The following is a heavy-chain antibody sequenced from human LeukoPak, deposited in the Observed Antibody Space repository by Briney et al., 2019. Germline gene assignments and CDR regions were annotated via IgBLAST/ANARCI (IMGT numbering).Heavy chain of an antibody. CDR1: EYSFPSYW. D-gene: IGHD3-9*01. V-gene: IGHV5-51*01. Sequence: GESLKISCKGSEYSFPSYWIAWVRQMPGTGLEWMAVIYPGDSDTKYSPSFQGQVTVSVDKSITTAYLHWSSLKASDTAMYYCARGASAIGNYNILTGYYNDYFDYWGQGTLVTVSS. CDR2: IYPGDSDT. CDR3: ARGASAIGNYNILTGYYNDYFDY. J-gene: IGHJ4*02.